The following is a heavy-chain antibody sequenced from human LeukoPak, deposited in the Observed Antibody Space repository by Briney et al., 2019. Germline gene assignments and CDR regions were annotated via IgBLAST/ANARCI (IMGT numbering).Heavy chain of an antibody. CDR3: ARIGVDAFDI. CDR1: GFTFSSYS. J-gene: IGHJ3*02. Sequence: AGGSLRLSCAASGFTFSSYSMNWVRQAPGKGLEWVSAIGTDGDTFYPGSVKGRFTISRDNAENSLYLQMNSLRAEDTAVYYCARIGVDAFDIWGQGTMVTVSS. CDR2: IGTDGDT. V-gene: IGHV3-13*01.